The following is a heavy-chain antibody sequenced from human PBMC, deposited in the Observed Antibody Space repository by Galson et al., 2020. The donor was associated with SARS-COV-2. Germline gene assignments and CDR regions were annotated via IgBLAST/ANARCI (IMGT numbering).Heavy chain of an antibody. CDR1: GFPFSSYG. V-gene: IGHV3-33*01. CDR3: ARDAGYYDILRGGMDV. J-gene: IGHJ6*02. CDR2: IWYDGSNK. Sequence: GGSLRLSCAASGFPFSSYGMHWVSQAPGKGLEWVAVIWYDGSNKYYADSVTGRFTISRDNSKKTLYLQMNSLGAEDTAVYYCARDAGYYDILRGGMDVWGQGTTVTVSS. D-gene: IGHD3-9*01.